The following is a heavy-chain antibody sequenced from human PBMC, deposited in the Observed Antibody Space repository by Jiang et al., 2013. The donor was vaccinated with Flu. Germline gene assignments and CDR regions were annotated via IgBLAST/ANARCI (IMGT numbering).Heavy chain of an antibody. D-gene: IGHD1-26*01. J-gene: IGHJ6*02. V-gene: IGHV6-1*01. CDR2: TYYRSKWYN. Sequence: QTLSLTCAISGDSVSSNSAAWNWIRQSPSRGLEWLGRTYYRSKWYNDYAVSVKSRITINPDTSKNQFSLQLNSVTPEDTAVYYCARDRGSWDYYYYYGMDVWGQGTTVTVSS. CDR1: GDSVSSNSAA. CDR3: ARDRGSWDYYYYYGMDV.